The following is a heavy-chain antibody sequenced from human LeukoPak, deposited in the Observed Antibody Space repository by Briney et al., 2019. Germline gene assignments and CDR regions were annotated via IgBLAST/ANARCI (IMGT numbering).Heavy chain of an antibody. CDR1: GFSLSTSGVG. J-gene: IGHJ4*02. V-gene: IGHV2-5*02. Sequence: SGPTLVKPTQTLTLTCTFSGFSLSTSGVGVGWIRQPPGKALEWLALIYWDDDKRYSPSLKSRLTITKGTSKNQVVLTMTNMDPVDTATYYCARYGSGYYAEQFDYWGQGTLVTVSS. CDR3: ARYGSGYYAEQFDY. CDR2: IYWDDDK. D-gene: IGHD3-3*01.